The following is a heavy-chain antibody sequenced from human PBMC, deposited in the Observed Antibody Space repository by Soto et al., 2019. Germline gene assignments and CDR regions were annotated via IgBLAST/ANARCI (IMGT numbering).Heavy chain of an antibody. J-gene: IGHJ3*02. CDR1: EFTVSGHA. CDR2: ITADGGT. CDR3: APHVSCSGGSCKYDAFAI. Sequence: EVQVLESGGGLVQPGGSLRLSCEGSEFTVSGHAMTWIRQAPGKGPEWVSTITADGGTYYADSVKGRFAMSRDTSGNTLCLQMNSLGAEDTAAYYCAPHVSCSGGSCKYDAFAIRGQGTMVTVSS. V-gene: IGHV3-23*01. D-gene: IGHD2-15*01.